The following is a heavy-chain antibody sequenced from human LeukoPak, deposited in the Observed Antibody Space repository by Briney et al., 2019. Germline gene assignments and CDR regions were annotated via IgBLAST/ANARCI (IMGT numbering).Heavy chain of an antibody. CDR3: ARGLSYAVAYGDY. Sequence: GGSLRLSCAASGFIFSNYGMSWVRQAPGKGLEWVSSISFSSTHIYYADSIQGRFTISRDNAENSLYLQMNSLRADDTAVYYCARGLSYAVAYGDYWGQGTLVTVSS. CDR2: ISFSSTHI. J-gene: IGHJ4*02. V-gene: IGHV3-21*06. CDR1: GFIFSNYG. D-gene: IGHD6-19*01.